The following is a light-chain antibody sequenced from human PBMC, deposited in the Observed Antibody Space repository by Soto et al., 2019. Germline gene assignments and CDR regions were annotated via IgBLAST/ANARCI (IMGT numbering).Light chain of an antibody. Sequence: EIVMTQSLGALSLFPGAGAALSGSAVQSVSSSYLAWYQQKPGQAPRLLIYGASSRATGIPDRFSGSGSGTDFTLTISRLEPEDFAVYYCQQYGSSPPITFGQGTRLEI. J-gene: IGKJ5*01. CDR1: QSVSSSY. V-gene: IGKV3-20*01. CDR3: QQYGSSPPIT. CDR2: GAS.